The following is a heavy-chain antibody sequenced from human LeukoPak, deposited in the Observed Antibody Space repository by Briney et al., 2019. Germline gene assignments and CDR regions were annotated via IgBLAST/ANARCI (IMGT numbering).Heavy chain of an antibody. Sequence: GGSLRLSCAASGFTFSSYSMNWVRQAPGKGLEWVSYISSSSSTIYYADSVKGRFTISRDNAKNSLYLQMNSLRAEDTAVYYCARGVKWEPDAFDIWGQGTMVTVSS. V-gene: IGHV3-48*04. CDR3: ARGVKWEPDAFDI. J-gene: IGHJ3*02. CDR2: ISSSSSTI. D-gene: IGHD1-26*01. CDR1: GFTFSSYS.